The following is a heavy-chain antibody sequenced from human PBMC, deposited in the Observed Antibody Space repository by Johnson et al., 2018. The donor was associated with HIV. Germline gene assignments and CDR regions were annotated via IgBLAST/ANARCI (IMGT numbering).Heavy chain of an antibody. J-gene: IGHJ3*02. V-gene: IGHV3-9*01. CDR3: ARGDPDLRYFDWLGAFDM. D-gene: IGHD3-9*01. CDR2: ISWNGGSI. CDR1: GFTFDDYA. Sequence: VQLVESGGGLEQPGRSLRLSCEASGFTFDDYAMHWVRQAPGKGLEWVSGISWNGGSIGYVDSVKGRFTISRDNAKNSLYLQMNSLRAEDTAVYYCARGDPDLRYFDWLGAFDMWGQGTVVTVSS.